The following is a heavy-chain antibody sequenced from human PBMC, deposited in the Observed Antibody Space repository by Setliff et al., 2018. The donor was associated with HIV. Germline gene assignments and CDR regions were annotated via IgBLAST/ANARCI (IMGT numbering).Heavy chain of an antibody. J-gene: IGHJ3*02. CDR1: GGSISSYY. D-gene: IGHD3-22*01. Sequence: SETLSLTCTVSGGSISSYYWSWIRQPPGKGLEWIGYIYYSGSGQHNPSLQSRVTISVDTSKNQFSLNLKSVTAADTAVYYCAREVYYYDSSGYWRPDAFDIWGQGIMVTVSS. CDR3: AREVYYYDSSGYWRPDAFDI. V-gene: IGHV4-59*12. CDR2: IYYSGSG.